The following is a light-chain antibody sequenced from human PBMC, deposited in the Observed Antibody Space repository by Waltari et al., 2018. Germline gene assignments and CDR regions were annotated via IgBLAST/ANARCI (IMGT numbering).Light chain of an antibody. V-gene: IGLV1-44*01. J-gene: IGLJ1*01. Sequence: QSVLTQPPSPSGTPGQRVTISCYGSSPNIGSNSGNWFQRLPGTAPQLLINYSFQRPSGVPDRFFGSKSGTSASLAISGLLSEDEADYYCAAWDDSLNGYVFGTGTHVSV. CDR1: SPNIGSNS. CDR2: YSF. CDR3: AAWDDSLNGYV.